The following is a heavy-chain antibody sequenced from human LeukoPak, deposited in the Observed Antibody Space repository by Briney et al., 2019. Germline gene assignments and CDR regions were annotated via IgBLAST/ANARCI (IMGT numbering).Heavy chain of an antibody. CDR1: GFTFSSFW. D-gene: IGHD5-24*01. V-gene: IGHV3-7*01. CDR3: ARTGMATIITPNGAFDI. J-gene: IGHJ3*02. Sequence: QPGGSLRLSCAASGFTFSSFWMSWVRQAPGKGLEWVANINQDGSEKYYVDSVKGRFTISRDNAKNSLYLQMNSLRAEDTAVYYCARTGMATIITPNGAFDIWGQGTMVTVSS. CDR2: INQDGSEK.